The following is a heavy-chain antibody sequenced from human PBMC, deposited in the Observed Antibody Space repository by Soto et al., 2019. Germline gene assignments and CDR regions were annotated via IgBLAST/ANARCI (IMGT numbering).Heavy chain of an antibody. CDR3: ARGMGTAVEAINYYYYYGMDV. CDR1: GGSISGYY. D-gene: IGHD6-19*01. V-gene: IGHV4-59*01. J-gene: IGHJ6*02. Sequence: PSETLSLTCTVSGGSISGYYWSWIRQPPGKGLEWIGYIYYSGGTNYNPSLQSRISISLDTSKSQFSLRLSSVTAADTAVYYCARGMGTAVEAINYYYYYGMDVWGQGTTVTVSS. CDR2: IYYSGGT.